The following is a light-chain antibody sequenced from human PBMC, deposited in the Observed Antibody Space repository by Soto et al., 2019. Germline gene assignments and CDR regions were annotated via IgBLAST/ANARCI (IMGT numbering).Light chain of an antibody. CDR1: SSDVGSYNL. Sequence: SALTQPASVSGSPGQSITISCTGTSSDVGSYNLVSWYQQHPGKAPKLMIYEGSKRPSGVSNRFSGSKSGNTASLTISGLQAEDEADYYCCSYAGSSTLVFGTGTKVTLL. CDR3: CSYAGSSTLV. V-gene: IGLV2-23*01. CDR2: EGS. J-gene: IGLJ1*01.